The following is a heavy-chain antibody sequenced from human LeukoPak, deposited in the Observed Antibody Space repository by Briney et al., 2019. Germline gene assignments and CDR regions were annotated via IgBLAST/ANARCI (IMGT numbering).Heavy chain of an antibody. J-gene: IGHJ4*02. V-gene: IGHV3-7*01. CDR1: GFTFSSYW. CDR2: IKQDGSEK. Sequence: GGSLRLSCAASGFTFSSYWMIWVRQAPGKGLEWVANIKQDGSEKYVDSVKGRFTISRDNSKNSLYLQMNSLRAEDTAVYYCARIDASHYYFDFWGEGTLVTVSS. CDR3: ARIDASHYYFDF.